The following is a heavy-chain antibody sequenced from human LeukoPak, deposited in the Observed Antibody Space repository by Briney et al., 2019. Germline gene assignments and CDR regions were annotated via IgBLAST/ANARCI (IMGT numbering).Heavy chain of an antibody. CDR2: INPNIGGT. J-gene: IGHJ4*02. CDR3: ARDGRGIAAAGTPYYFDY. V-gene: IGHV1-2*02. CDR1: GYTFTGYF. Sequence: ASVKVSCKASGYTFTGYFMHWVRQAPGQGLEWMGWINPNIGGTNYAQNFQGRVTMTRDTSISTAYMELSSLRSEDTAVYYCARDGRGIAAAGTPYYFDYWGQGTLVTVSS. D-gene: IGHD6-13*01.